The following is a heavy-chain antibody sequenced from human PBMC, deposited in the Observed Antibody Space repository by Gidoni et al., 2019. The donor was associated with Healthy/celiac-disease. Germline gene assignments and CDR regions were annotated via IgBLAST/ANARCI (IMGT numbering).Heavy chain of an antibody. CDR2: IYYSGST. Sequence: QVQLQESGPGLVKPSQTLSLTCTFSGGSISSGGSYWTWIRQHPGKGLEWIGYIYYSGSTYYNPSLKSLVTISVDTSKNQFSLKLSSVTAADTAVYYCARGTTVTTFDYWGQGTLVTVSS. CDR1: GGSISSGGSY. CDR3: ARGTTVTTFDY. D-gene: IGHD4-17*01. J-gene: IGHJ4*02. V-gene: IGHV4-31*01.